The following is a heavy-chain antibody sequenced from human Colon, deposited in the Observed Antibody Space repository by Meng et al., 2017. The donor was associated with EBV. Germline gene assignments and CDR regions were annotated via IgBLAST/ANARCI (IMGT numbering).Heavy chain of an antibody. Sequence: QVHLVQSGSEVKKPGASVKVSCKASGYIVANYGVSRVRQAPGQGLEWMGWISAYNGNTNFAQSLQGRVTMTADTSTSTAYLELRSLTSDDTAIYYCARDVPVSAMRQWDYWGQGTLGTVSS. V-gene: IGHV1-18*01. CDR2: ISAYNGNT. CDR1: GYIVANYG. J-gene: IGHJ4*02. D-gene: IGHD2-2*01. CDR3: ARDVPVSAMRQWDY.